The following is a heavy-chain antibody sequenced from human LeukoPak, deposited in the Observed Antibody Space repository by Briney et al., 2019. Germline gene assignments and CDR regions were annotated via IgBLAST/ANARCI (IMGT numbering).Heavy chain of an antibody. CDR1: GGSFSGYY. D-gene: IGHD2-2*01. Sequence: SETLSLTCAVYGGSFSGYYWSWIRQPPGKGLEWIGEINHSGSTNYNPSLKSRVTISVDTSKNQFSLKLSSVTAADTAVYYCARGYLGYCSSTSCSGFDPWGQGTPVTVSS. CDR3: ARGYLGYCSSTSCSGFDP. J-gene: IGHJ5*02. CDR2: INHSGST. V-gene: IGHV4-34*01.